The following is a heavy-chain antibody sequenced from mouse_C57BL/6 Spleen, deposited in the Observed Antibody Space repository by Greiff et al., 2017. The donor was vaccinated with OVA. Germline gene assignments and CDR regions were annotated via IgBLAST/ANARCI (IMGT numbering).Heavy chain of an antibody. D-gene: IGHD4-1*01. CDR2: INPNNGGT. CDR1: GYTFTDYY. CDR3: ARTGGAMDY. V-gene: IGHV1-26*01. Sequence: EVKLQQSGPELVKPGASVKISCKASGYTFTDYYMNWVKQSHGKSLEWIGDINPNNGGTSYNQKFKGKATLTVDKSSSTAYMELRSLTSEDSAVYYCARTGGAMDYWGQGTSVTVSS. J-gene: IGHJ4*01.